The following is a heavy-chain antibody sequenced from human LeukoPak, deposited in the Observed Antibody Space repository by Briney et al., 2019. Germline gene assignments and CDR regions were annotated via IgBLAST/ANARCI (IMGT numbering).Heavy chain of an antibody. CDR3: AKDSAITGTS. D-gene: IGHD1/OR15-1a*01. V-gene: IGHV3-23*01. Sequence: PGGSLRLSCAASGFTFCSYAMSWVRQAPGKGLEWVSAISGSGGSTYYEDSVKGRFTISRDNSKNTLYLQMNSLRAEDTAVYYCAKDSAITGTSWGQGTLVTVSS. CDR1: GFTFCSYA. CDR2: ISGSGGST. J-gene: IGHJ4*02.